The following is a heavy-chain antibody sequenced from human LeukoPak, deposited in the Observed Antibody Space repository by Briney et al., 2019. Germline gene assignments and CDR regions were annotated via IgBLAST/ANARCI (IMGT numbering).Heavy chain of an antibody. CDR3: ARDLDASSYDY. CDR2: IYYSGST. CDR1: GGSISSYY. V-gene: IGHV4-59*01. J-gene: IGHJ4*02. D-gene: IGHD6-13*01. Sequence: SETLSLTCTVSGGSISSYYWSWIRQPPGKGLEWIGYIYYSGSTNYNPSLKSRVTISVDTSKNQFSLNLSSVTAADTAVYYCARDLDASSYDYWGQGTLVTVSS.